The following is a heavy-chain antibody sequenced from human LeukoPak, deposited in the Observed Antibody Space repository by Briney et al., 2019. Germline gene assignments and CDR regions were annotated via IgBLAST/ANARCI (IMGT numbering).Heavy chain of an antibody. CDR2: INPSGGST. V-gene: IGHV1-46*01. CDR1: GYTFTGYY. CDR3: APRGYCSSTSCYGQDYFDY. D-gene: IGHD2-2*01. Sequence: ASVKVSCKASGYTFTGYYMHWVRQAPGQGLEWMGIINPSGGSTSYAQKFQGRVTMTRDTSTSTVYMELSSLRSEDTAVYYCAPRGYCSSTSCYGQDYFDYWGQGTLVTVSS. J-gene: IGHJ4*02.